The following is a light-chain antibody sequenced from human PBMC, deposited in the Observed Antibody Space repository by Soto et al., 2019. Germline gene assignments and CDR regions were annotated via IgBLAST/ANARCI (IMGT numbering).Light chain of an antibody. CDR3: ISFASTDTPMV. V-gene: IGLV2-14*03. CDR2: DVS. CDR1: SSDVGGYNH. Sequence: QSALTQPASVSGSPGQSITISCTGTSSDVGGYNHVSWYQQHPGEAPKLMIYDVSSRPSGVSNRFSGSKAADTASLTISGLQAEDEADYYGISFASTDTPMVFGGGTKLTVL. J-gene: IGLJ2*01.